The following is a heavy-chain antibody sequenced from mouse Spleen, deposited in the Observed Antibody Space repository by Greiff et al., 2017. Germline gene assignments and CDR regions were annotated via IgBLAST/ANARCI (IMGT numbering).Heavy chain of an antibody. CDR3: AREGLDYAFAY. D-gene: IGHD2-4*01. CDR2: IYPRSGNT. V-gene: IGHV1-81*01. Sequence: QVHVKQSGAELARPGASVKLSCKASGYTFTSYGISWVKQRTGQGLEWIGEIYPRSGNTYYNEKFKGKATLTADKSSSTAYMELRSLTSEDSAVYFCAREGLDYAFAYWGQGTLVTVSA. CDR1: GYTFTSYG. J-gene: IGHJ3*01.